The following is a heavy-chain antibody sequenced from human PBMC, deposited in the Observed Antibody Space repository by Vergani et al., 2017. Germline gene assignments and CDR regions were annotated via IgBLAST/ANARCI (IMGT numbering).Heavy chain of an antibody. J-gene: IGHJ4*02. V-gene: IGHV3-23*01. D-gene: IGHD5-18*01. Sequence: EVQLLESGGGLVQPGGSLRLSCAASGFTFSSYAMSWVRQAPGKGLEWVSAISGSGGSTYYADSVKGRFTISRDNSKNTLDLQMNSLRAEDTAVYYCAKVSGYSYGYEDYWGQGTLVTVSS. CDR1: GFTFSSYA. CDR3: AKVSGYSYGYEDY. CDR2: ISGSGGST.